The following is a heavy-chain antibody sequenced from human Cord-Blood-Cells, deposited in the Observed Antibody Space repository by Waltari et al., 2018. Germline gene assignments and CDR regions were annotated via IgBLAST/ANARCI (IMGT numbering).Heavy chain of an antibody. CDR1: GGSISSYY. D-gene: IGHD3-22*01. CDR2: IYYSGSP. J-gene: IGHJ6*02. Sequence: QVQLQASGPGLVKPSETLSLTCTVSGGSISSYYWSWIRQPPGKGLEWIGYIYYSGSPNYNPSLKSRVTISVDTSKNQFSLKLSSVTAADTAVYYCARLSYYDSSDLGTYYYYGMDVWGQGTTVTVSS. V-gene: IGHV4-59*08. CDR3: ARLSYYDSSDLGTYYYYGMDV.